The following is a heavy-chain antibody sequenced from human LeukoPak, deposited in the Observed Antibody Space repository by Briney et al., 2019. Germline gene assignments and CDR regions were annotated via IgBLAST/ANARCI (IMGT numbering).Heavy chain of an antibody. J-gene: IGHJ2*01. D-gene: IGHD7-27*01. V-gene: IGHV4-59*08. CDR2: IYYSGSS. CDR3: AGQGNWGSAWYFEL. Sequence: SETLSLTCTVSGGSISSYYWSWIRQPPGKGLEWIGYIYYSGSSIYNPSLKSRVTISLDTSKNQFSLKLSSVTAADTAVYYCAGQGNWGSAWYFELWGRGTLVTVSS. CDR1: GGSISSYY.